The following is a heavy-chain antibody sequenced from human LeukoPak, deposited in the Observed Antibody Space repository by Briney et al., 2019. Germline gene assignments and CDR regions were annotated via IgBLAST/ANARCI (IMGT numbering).Heavy chain of an antibody. Sequence: ASVTVSCKASGYTFTGYYMHWVRQAPGQGLEWMGWINPNSGGTNYAQKFQGRVTITRDTSISTAYMELSRLRSDDTAVYYCARGRRIAARLRGGWFDPWGQGTLVTVSS. D-gene: IGHD6-6*01. J-gene: IGHJ5*02. CDR2: INPNSGGT. CDR1: GYTFTGYY. CDR3: ARGRRIAARLRGGWFDP. V-gene: IGHV1-2*02.